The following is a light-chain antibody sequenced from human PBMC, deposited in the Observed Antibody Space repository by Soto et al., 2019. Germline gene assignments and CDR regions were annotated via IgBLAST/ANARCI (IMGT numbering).Light chain of an antibody. CDR1: QSVSSSY. CDR2: GAS. V-gene: IGKV3-20*01. Sequence: EIVLTQSPGTLSLSPGERATLSCRASQSVSSSYLAWYQQKPGQAPRLLIYGASSRATGIPDRFSGSGSGTDFTLTIRRLEPGDFAVYYCQQYGSSPPYTFGQGTKLEIK. CDR3: QQYGSSPPYT. J-gene: IGKJ2*01.